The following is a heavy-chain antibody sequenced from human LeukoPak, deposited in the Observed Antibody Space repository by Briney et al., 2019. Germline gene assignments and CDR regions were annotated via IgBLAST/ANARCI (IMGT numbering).Heavy chain of an antibody. Sequence: SETLSLTCAVYGGSFSGYYWSWIRQPPGKGLEWIGEINHSGSTNYNPSLKSRVTISVDTSKNQFSLKLSSVTAADTAVYYCARGKDTAMMRPGDAFDIWGQGTMVTVSS. J-gene: IGHJ3*02. CDR3: ARGKDTAMMRPGDAFDI. D-gene: IGHD5-18*01. CDR1: GGSFSGYY. CDR2: INHSGST. V-gene: IGHV4-34*01.